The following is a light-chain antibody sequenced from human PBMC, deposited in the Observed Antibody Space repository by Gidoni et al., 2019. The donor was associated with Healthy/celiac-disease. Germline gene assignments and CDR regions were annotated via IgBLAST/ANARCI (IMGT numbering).Light chain of an antibody. CDR2: GNN. CDR1: SSTFGSNT. V-gene: IGLV1-44*01. Sequence: QSVLTQPPSASGTPGQRVTISCSGSSSTFGSNTVNWYQQLPGTAPKLLIYGNNQRPSGVPDRFSGSKSGTSASLAISGLQSEDEADYYCAAWDDSLNGPVFGGGTKLTVL. J-gene: IGLJ2*01. CDR3: AAWDDSLNGPV.